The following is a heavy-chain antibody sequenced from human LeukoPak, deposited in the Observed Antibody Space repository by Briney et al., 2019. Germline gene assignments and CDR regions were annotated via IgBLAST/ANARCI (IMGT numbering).Heavy chain of an antibody. CDR2: IKQDGSEK. CDR3: ARDSSRGGNIAARPPYYYYYYMDV. D-gene: IGHD6-6*01. J-gene: IGHJ6*03. V-gene: IGHV3-7*01. Sequence: GGSLRLSCAASGFTFNNYWMTWVRQAPGKGLEWVANIKQDGSEKFYVDSVKGRFTISRDIAKNSLYLQMNSLRAEDTAVYYCARDSSRGGNIAARPPYYYYYYMDVWGKGTTVTVSS. CDR1: GFTFNNYW.